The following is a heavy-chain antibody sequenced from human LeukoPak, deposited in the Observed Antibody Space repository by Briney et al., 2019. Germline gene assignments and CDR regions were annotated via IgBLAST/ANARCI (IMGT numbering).Heavy chain of an antibody. Sequence: GGSLRLSCAAFGFTFSSYAMHWVRQAPGKGLEWVAVISYDGSNKYYADSVKGRFTISSDNSKNTLYLKMNSLRAEDTAVYYCARDLAGTTVYWGQGTLVTVSS. V-gene: IGHV3-30*04. CDR1: GFTFSSYA. J-gene: IGHJ4*02. CDR3: ARDLAGTTVY. CDR2: ISYDGSNK. D-gene: IGHD1-7*01.